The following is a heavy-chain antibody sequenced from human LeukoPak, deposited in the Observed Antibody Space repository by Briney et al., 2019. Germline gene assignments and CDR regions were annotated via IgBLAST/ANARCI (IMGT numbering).Heavy chain of an antibody. CDR1: GFTFSDYY. D-gene: IGHD2-2*01. CDR2: ISSSGSTI. CDR3: ASCSSTSCYGGFDP. J-gene: IGHJ5*02. V-gene: IGHV3-11*04. Sequence: GGSLRLSCAASGFTFSDYYMSWIRQAPGKGLEWVSYISSSGSTIYYADSVKGRFTISRDNAKNSLYLQMNSLRAEDTAVYYCASCSSTSCYGGFDPWGQGTLVTVSS.